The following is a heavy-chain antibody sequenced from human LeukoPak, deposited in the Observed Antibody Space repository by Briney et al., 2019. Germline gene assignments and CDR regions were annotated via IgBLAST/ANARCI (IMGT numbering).Heavy chain of an antibody. CDR3: ARRIAAAADYYMDV. V-gene: IGHV1-8*01. Sequence: GASVKVSCKASGYTFTSYDINWVRQATGQGLEWMGWMNPNSGNTGYAQKFQGRVTMTRNTSISTAYMELSSLRSEDTAVYYCARRIAAAADYYMDVWGKGTTVTVSS. J-gene: IGHJ6*03. D-gene: IGHD6-13*01. CDR2: MNPNSGNT. CDR1: GYTFTSYD.